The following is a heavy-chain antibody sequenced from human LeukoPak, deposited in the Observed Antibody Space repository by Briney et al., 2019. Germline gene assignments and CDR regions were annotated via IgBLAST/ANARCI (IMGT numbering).Heavy chain of an antibody. J-gene: IGHJ6*02. CDR1: GGSFSGYY. CDR3: ARSDGAAARYSSSTSCYGDYYYSGMDV. Sequence: PSGTLSLTCAVYGGSFSGYYWSWIRQPPGKGLEWIGEINHSGSTNYNPSLKSRVTISVDTSKNQFSLKLSSVTAADTAVYYCARSDGAAARYSSSTSCYGDYYYSGMDVWGQGTTVTVSS. D-gene: IGHD2-2*01. CDR2: INHSGST. V-gene: IGHV4-34*01.